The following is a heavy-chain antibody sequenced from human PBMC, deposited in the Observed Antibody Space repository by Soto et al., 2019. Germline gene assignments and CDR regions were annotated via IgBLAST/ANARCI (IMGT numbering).Heavy chain of an antibody. Sequence: QVQLQESGPGLVKPSQTLSLTCTVSGGSISTVDYWWSWIRQSPDMGLEWIGHIYDGGRTYNNPSLESRVTMSVDTSNSQPSLPLSPVSAADTAVYYCARGPSGDKVDSWGQGTLVTVSS. CDR3: ARGPSGDKVDS. V-gene: IGHV4-30-4*01. CDR2: IYDGGRT. D-gene: IGHD7-27*01. J-gene: IGHJ4*02. CDR1: GGSISTVDYW.